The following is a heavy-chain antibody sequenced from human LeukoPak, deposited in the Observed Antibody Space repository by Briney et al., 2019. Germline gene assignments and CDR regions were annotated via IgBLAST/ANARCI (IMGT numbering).Heavy chain of an antibody. J-gene: IGHJ4*02. CDR1: GFTFSSYG. CDR3: AKDRVLLWFGELSLLDAFDY. V-gene: IGHV3-30*18. D-gene: IGHD3-10*01. Sequence: PGRSPRLSCAASGFTFSSYGMHWVRQAPGKGLEWVAVISYDGSNKYYADSVKGRFTISRDNSKNTLYLQMNSLRAEDTAVYYCAKDRVLLWFGELSLLDAFDYWGQGTLVTVSS. CDR2: ISYDGSNK.